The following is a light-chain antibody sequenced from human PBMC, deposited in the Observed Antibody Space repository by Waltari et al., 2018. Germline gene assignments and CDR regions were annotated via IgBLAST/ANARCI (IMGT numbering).Light chain of an antibody. J-gene: IGKJ2*01. CDR2: GAS. CDR1: QSITKKF. CDR3: QQYGSSVMYT. Sequence: VLTQSPGTLSLSPGERATLSCRASQSITKKFFAWYQQKPGQAPWLLIYGASSRAAGIPDRFSGSGSGTDFTLTISRLEPEDSAVYYCQQYGSSVMYTFGQGTKLEIK. V-gene: IGKV3-20*01.